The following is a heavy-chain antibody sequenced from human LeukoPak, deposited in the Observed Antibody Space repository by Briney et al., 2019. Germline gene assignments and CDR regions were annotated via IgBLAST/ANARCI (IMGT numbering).Heavy chain of an antibody. J-gene: IGHJ4*02. CDR1: GFTFSSYS. D-gene: IGHD3-16*01. CDR2: ISSTSSSI. Sequence: GGSLRLSCAASGFTFSSYSMNWVRQAPGKGLEWVSSISSTSSSITYTDSVKGRFTISRDNANNSMYLQMDSLRAEDTAVYYCARDPPSRGTRYFDYWGQGTLVTVSS. CDR3: ARDPPSRGTRYFDY. V-gene: IGHV3-21*01.